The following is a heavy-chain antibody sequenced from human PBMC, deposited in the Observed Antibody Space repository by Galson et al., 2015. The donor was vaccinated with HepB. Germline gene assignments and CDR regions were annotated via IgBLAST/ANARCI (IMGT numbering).Heavy chain of an antibody. D-gene: IGHD3-10*01. V-gene: IGHV3-30*18. Sequence: SLRLSCAASGFTLSSYGMHWVRQAPGKGLEWVAVISYDGSNKYYADSVKGRFTVSGDNSKNTLYLQMNSLRAEDTAVYYCAKDVGRGACLYFYGMDVWGQGNTVTVSS. CDR2: ISYDGSNK. CDR1: GFTLSSYG. CDR3: AKDVGRGACLYFYGMDV. J-gene: IGHJ6*02.